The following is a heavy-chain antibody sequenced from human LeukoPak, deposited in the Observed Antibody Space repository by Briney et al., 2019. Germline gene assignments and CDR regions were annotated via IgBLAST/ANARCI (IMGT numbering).Heavy chain of an antibody. V-gene: IGHV1-18*01. J-gene: IGHJ3*02. D-gene: IGHD5-24*01. CDR1: GYTFTSYG. Sequence: ASVTVSCKASGYTFTSYGIRWVRQAPGQGLEGMGWISAYNGNTNYAEKLQGRVTMTTDTSTSTAYMELRSLRSDDTALYFCARGLQENLAWLKAFSAFDIWGPGTMVTVSS. CDR2: ISAYNGNT. CDR3: ARGLQENLAWLKAFSAFDI.